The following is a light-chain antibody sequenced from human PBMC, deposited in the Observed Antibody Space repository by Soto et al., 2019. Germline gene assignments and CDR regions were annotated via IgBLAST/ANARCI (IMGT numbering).Light chain of an antibody. V-gene: IGLV2-23*02. Sequence: QSVLTQPASVSGSPGQSINMSCTGTSSDVGKYNLVSWYQHNPGTAPKLIIYEVNKRPSGVSNRFSGSKSGNTASLTISGLQAEDEAAYSCCSYAGSSTFIVFGGGTQLTVL. CDR3: CSYAGSSTFIV. CDR2: EVN. J-gene: IGLJ2*01. CDR1: SSDVGKYNL.